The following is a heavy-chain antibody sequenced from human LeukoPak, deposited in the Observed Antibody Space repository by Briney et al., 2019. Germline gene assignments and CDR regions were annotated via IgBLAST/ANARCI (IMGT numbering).Heavy chain of an antibody. CDR3: ARQVGIQLWLGAFDI. CDR1: GGSISSGGYY. CDR2: IYYSGST. V-gene: IGHV4-39*01. Sequence: PSETLSLTCTVSGGSISSGGYYWSWIRQPPGKGLEWIGSIYYSGSTYYNPSLKSRVTISVDTSKNQFSLKLSSVTAADTAVYYCARQVGIQLWLGAFDIWGQGTMVTVSS. J-gene: IGHJ3*02. D-gene: IGHD5-18*01.